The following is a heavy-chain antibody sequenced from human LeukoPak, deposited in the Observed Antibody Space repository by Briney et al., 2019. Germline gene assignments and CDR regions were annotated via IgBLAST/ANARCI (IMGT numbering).Heavy chain of an antibody. V-gene: IGHV4-34*01. Sequence: SQTHSPTRPVSGGSISRYYWSWIRQPPGKGLEWIGEINHIGSTNYNPSLKSRFTISVDTSKNQFSLKLSSLTAADSAVYYCARLTKAAAGYWGQGTMVTVSS. J-gene: IGHJ4*02. CDR2: INHIGST. D-gene: IGHD6-13*01. CDR1: GGSISRYY. CDR3: ARLTKAAAGY.